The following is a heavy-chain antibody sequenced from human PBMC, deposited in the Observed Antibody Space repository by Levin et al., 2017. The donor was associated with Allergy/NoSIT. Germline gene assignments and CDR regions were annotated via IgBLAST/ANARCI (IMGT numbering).Heavy chain of an antibody. V-gene: IGHV4-39*01. CDR3: AGPYCSGGSCYEPFDY. J-gene: IGHJ4*02. CDR1: GGSISSSSYY. Sequence: ESLKISCTVSGGSISSSSYYWGWIRQPPGKGLEWIGSIYYSGSTYYNPSLKSRVTISVDTSKNQFSLKLSSVTAADTAVYYCAGPYCSGGSCYEPFDYWGQGTLVTVSS. D-gene: IGHD2-15*01. CDR2: IYYSGST.